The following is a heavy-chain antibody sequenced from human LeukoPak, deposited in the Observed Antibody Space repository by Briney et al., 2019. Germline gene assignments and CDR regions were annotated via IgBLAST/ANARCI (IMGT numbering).Heavy chain of an antibody. D-gene: IGHD1-26*01. J-gene: IGHJ4*02. V-gene: IGHV4-39*07. CDR1: GGSISSSSYY. CDR3: ATWELLPGDY. CDR2: IYYSGSI. Sequence: SETLSLTCTVSGGSISSSSYYWGWIRQPPGKGLEWIGSIYYSGSIYYNPSLKSRVTISVDTSKNQFSLKLSSVTAADTAVYYCATWELLPGDYWGQGTLVTVSS.